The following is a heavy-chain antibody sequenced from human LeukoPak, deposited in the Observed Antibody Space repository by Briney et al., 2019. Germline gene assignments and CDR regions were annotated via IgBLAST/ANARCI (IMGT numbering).Heavy chain of an antibody. V-gene: IGHV4-59*12. CDR2: IYYSGST. CDR1: GGSISSYY. CDR3: ARELDSSSWAFDY. D-gene: IGHD6-13*01. J-gene: IGHJ4*02. Sequence: PSETLSLTCTVSGGSISSYYWNWIRQPPGKGLEWIGYIYYSGSTNYNPSLKSRVTISVDTSKNQFSLKLSSVTAADTAVYYCARELDSSSWAFDYWGQGTLVTVSS.